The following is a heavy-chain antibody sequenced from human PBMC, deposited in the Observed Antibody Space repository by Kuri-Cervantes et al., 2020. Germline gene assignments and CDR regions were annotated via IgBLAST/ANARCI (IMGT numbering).Heavy chain of an antibody. D-gene: IGHD1/OR15-1a*01. CDR1: GFTFSDHY. V-gene: IGHV3-7*01. Sequence: GESLKISCAASGFTFSDHYMDWVRQAPGKGLEWVANIKEDGSEKKYVDFVKGRFTISRDNARNSLYLYMNSLRVDDTAVYYCTKQGDYWGQGTLVTVSS. CDR3: TKQGDY. J-gene: IGHJ4*02. CDR2: IKEDGSEK.